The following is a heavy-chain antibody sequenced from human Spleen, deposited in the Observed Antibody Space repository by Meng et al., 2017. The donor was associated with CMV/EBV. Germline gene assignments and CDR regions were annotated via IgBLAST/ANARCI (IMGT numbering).Heavy chain of an antibody. J-gene: IGHJ3*02. D-gene: IGHD2/OR15-2a*01. Sequence: SETLSLTCTVSGGSISSSSYYWGWIRQPPGKGLEWIGSIYYTGSTYYNPSLKSRVTISVDTSKNQFSLKLNSVTAADTAVYYCAKSNIVTIPAILSDAFDIWGQGTMVTVSS. CDR3: AKSNIVTIPAILSDAFDI. V-gene: IGHV4-39*07. CDR2: IYYTGST. CDR1: GGSISSSSYY.